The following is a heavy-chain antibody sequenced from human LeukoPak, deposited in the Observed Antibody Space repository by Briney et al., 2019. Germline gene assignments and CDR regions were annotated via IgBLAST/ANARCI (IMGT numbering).Heavy chain of an antibody. D-gene: IGHD3-3*01. CDR1: GYTFTSYD. CDR2: MNPNSGNT. Sequence: ASVKVSCKASGYTFTSYDINWVRQATGQGLEWMGWMNPNSGNTGYAQKFQGRVTITRNTSISTAYMELSSLRSEDTAVYYCARNRYYDFWSGYYNYYYMDVWGKGTTVTVSS. J-gene: IGHJ6*03. V-gene: IGHV1-8*03. CDR3: ARNRYYDFWSGYYNYYYMDV.